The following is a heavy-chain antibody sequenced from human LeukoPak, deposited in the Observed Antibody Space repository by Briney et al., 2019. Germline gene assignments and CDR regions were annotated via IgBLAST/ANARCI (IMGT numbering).Heavy chain of an antibody. J-gene: IGHJ4*02. D-gene: IGHD3-16*02. CDR3: ARSMSWGSYRFDY. Sequence: GGSLRLSCAASGFTFSTYYMSWVRQAPGKGLEWVSSISTSSSYIYYADSVKGRFTISRDNAKNSQYLQMNRLRAEDTAVYYCARSMSWGSYRFDYWGQGTLVTVSS. CDR2: ISTSSSYI. CDR1: GFTFSTYY. V-gene: IGHV3-21*01.